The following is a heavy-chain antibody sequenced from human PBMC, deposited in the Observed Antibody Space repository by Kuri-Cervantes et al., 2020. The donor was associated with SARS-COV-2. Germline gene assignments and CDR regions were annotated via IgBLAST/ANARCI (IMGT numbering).Heavy chain of an antibody. Sequence: ASVKVSCKASGYTLTDYCLHWVRQAPGQGLERMGWINPNSGGTSYEPKFQDRVTMTRDTSINKLHMYLSGLRSDGTAVYYCTRDFRNDDFFDAWGQGSLVTVSS. CDR2: INPNSGGT. J-gene: IGHJ4*02. V-gene: IGHV1-2*02. CDR3: TRDFRNDDFFDA. D-gene: IGHD1-1*01. CDR1: GYTLTDYC.